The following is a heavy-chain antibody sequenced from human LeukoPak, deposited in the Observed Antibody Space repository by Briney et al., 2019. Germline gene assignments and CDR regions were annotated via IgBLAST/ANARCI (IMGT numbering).Heavy chain of an antibody. Sequence: ASVKLSCKASGYTFTDYYMHWVRHAPGQGLEWMGWINPNSGGTNYAQKFQGRVTMTRDPSITTAYMALNRLTSDDTAVYYCARATNSPYFDYWGQGTLVTVSS. CDR2: INPNSGGT. V-gene: IGHV1-2*02. D-gene: IGHD2/OR15-2a*01. CDR1: GYTFTDYY. CDR3: ARATNSPYFDY. J-gene: IGHJ4*02.